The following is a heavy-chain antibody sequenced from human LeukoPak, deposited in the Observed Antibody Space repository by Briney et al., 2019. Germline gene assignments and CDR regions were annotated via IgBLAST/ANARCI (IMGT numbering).Heavy chain of an antibody. V-gene: IGHV1-18*01. CDR2: ISAYNGNT. J-gene: IGHJ4*02. CDR1: GDTFASYG. CDR3: ARHGLHDYGDYEPIDY. D-gene: IGHD4-17*01. Sequence: ASVKVSCKTSGDTFASYGISWGRQAPRQGLEWMGWISAYNGNTNYAQKIQGRVTMTTDTSTSTAYMELRSLRSGDTAVYYCARHGLHDYGDYEPIDYWGQGTLVTVSS.